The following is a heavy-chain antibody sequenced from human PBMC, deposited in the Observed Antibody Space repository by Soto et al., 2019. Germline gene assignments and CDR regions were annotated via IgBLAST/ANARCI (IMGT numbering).Heavy chain of an antibody. J-gene: IGHJ6*02. CDR1: GDSVSSNSAA. CDR3: ARDPRAVAGANTTRYYYYGMEV. V-gene: IGHV6-1*01. CDR2: TYYRSKWYN. Sequence: SQTLSLTCAISGDSVSSNSAAWNWIRQSPSRGLEWLGRTYYRSKWYNDYAVSVKSRITINPDTSKNQFSLQLNSVTPEDTAVYYCARDPRAVAGANTTRYYYYGMEVWGQGTTVTVSS. D-gene: IGHD6-19*01.